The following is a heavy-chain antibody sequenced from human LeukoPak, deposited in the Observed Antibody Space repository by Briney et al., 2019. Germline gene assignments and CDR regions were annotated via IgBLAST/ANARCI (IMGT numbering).Heavy chain of an antibody. CDR1: GFTFSSHG. CDR3: AKRADYYGSSGYTPFDY. Sequence: GGSLRLSCAASGFTFSSHGMHLVRQAPGKGLEWVAFIRYDGSNKYYGDSVKGRFTISRDNSKITLHLQMNSLRAEDTAVYYCAKRADYYGSSGYTPFDYWGQGTLVTVSS. D-gene: IGHD3-22*01. V-gene: IGHV3-30*02. CDR2: IRYDGSNK. J-gene: IGHJ4*02.